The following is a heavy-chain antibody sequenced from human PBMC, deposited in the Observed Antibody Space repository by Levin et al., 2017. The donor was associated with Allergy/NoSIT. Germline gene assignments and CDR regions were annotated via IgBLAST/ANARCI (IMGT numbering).Heavy chain of an antibody. J-gene: IGHJ6*02. CDR1: GFTFSNAW. V-gene: IGHV3-15*01. D-gene: IGHD3-22*01. Sequence: LSLTCAASGFTFSNAWMSWVRQAPGKGLEWVGRIKSKTDGGTTDYAAPVKGRFTISRDDSKNTLYLQMNSLKTEDTAVYYCTTEDYYDSSGYGYYYYGMDVWGQGTTVTVSS. CDR2: IKSKTDGGTT. CDR3: TTEDYYDSSGYGYYYYGMDV.